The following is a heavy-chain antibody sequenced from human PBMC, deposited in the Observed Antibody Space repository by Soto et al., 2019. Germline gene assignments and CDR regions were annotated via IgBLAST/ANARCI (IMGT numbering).Heavy chain of an antibody. D-gene: IGHD3-3*01. CDR1: GFTFSSYA. J-gene: IGHJ6*02. CDR3: AKACYDFWSGYPDCYGMDV. Sequence: PGGSLRLSCAASGFTFSSYAMSWVRQAPGKGLEWVSAISGSGGSTYYADSVKGRFTISRDNSKNTLYLQMNSLRAEDTAVYYCAKACYDFWSGYPDCYGMDVWGQGTTVTVTS. CDR2: ISGSGGST. V-gene: IGHV3-23*01.